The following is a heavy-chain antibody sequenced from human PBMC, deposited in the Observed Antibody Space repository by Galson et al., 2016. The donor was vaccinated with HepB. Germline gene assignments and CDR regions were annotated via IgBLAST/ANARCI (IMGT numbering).Heavy chain of an antibody. Sequence: CAASGFTFSSFWMHWVRQAPGKGLVWVSRINSDGSYANYADSAKGRFTISRDNAKNTVYLQMNSLRAEDTAVYYCVRDFRVADFWGRGMLVTVSS. CDR2: INSDGSYA. V-gene: IGHV3-74*01. J-gene: IGHJ4*02. D-gene: IGHD3-10*01. CDR1: GFTFSSFW. CDR3: VRDFRVADF.